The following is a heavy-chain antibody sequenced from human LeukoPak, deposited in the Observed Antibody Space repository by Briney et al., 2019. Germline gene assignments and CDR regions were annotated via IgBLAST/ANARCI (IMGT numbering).Heavy chain of an antibody. CDR1: GGSISSGGYS. J-gene: IGHJ4*02. CDR3: ARHFWGYSYGIDY. V-gene: IGHV4-30-2*01. Sequence: SETLSLTCAVSGGSISSGGYSWRWIRQPPGKGLEWIGYIYHSGSTYYNPSLKSRVTISVDRSKNQFSLKLSSVTAADTAVYYCARHFWGYSYGIDYWGQGTLVTVSS. CDR2: IYHSGST. D-gene: IGHD5-18*01.